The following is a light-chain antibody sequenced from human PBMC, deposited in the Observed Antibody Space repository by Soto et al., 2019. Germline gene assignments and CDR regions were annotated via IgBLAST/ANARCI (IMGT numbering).Light chain of an antibody. CDR2: GAS. V-gene: IGKV3-15*01. Sequence: EIVMTPSPATLSVSPGERATLSCRASQSVSSNLAWYQQKPGQAPRLLIYGASTRATGIPARFSGSGSGTEFTLPISSLQSEDFAVYYCQQYNNWPPGTFGQGTKLEIK. CDR3: QQYNNWPPGT. CDR1: QSVSSN. J-gene: IGKJ2*01.